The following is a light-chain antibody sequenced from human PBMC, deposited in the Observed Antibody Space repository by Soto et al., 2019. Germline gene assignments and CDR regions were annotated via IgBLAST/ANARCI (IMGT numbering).Light chain of an antibody. CDR1: QGITNY. V-gene: IGKV1-27*01. Sequence: DIQMTQSPSSLSASVGDRVTITCRASQGITNYLAWYQQKPGKNPKLLIYDASTLQSGVPSRFSGSGSGTDFTITISSLQPEDVATYYCQKYNGAPWTFGQGTKVEIK. J-gene: IGKJ1*01. CDR3: QKYNGAPWT. CDR2: DAS.